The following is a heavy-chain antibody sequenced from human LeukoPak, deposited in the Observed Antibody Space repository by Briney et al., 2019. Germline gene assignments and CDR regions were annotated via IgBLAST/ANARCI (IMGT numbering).Heavy chain of an antibody. D-gene: IGHD2-8*02. CDR1: GFTFSDYS. CDR3: ARDAGADY. CDR2: ISGSGRGYI. J-gene: IGHJ4*01. V-gene: IGHV3-21*01. Sequence: PGGSLRLSCVGSGFTFSDYSMNWVRQAPGEGLEWVSCISGSGRGYIYYADSVKGRFTISRDDARNSLYLQMNGLRAEDTAVYYCARDAGADYWGHGTLVTVSS.